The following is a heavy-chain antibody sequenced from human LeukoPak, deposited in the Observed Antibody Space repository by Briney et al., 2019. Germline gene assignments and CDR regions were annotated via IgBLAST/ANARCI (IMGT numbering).Heavy chain of an antibody. D-gene: IGHD2-2*01. CDR3: AREKGYCSSTSCYGAGGMDV. J-gene: IGHJ6*02. V-gene: IGHV1-8*01. CDR2: MNPNSGNT. CDR1: GYTFTSYD. Sequence: GASVRVSCKASGYTFTSYDINWVRQAPGQGLEWMGWMNPNSGNTGYAQKFQGRVTMTRNTSISTAYMELSSPRSEDTAVYYCAREKGYCSSTSCYGAGGMDVWGQGTTVTVSS.